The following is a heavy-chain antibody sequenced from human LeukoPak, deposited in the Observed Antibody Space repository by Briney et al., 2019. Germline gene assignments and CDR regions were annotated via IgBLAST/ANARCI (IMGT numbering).Heavy chain of an antibody. CDR1: GYTFTSYG. CDR2: ASAYNGNT. D-gene: IGHD2-2*01. Sequence: GESLKISCKGSGYTFTSYGISWVRQAPGQGLEWVGWASAYNGNTNYAQKFQGRVTMTTDTSTSTAYMELRSLRSDDTAVYYCTRAGTLGVTSSSGYWGQGTLVTVSS. J-gene: IGHJ4*02. CDR3: TRAGTLGVTSSSGY. V-gene: IGHV1-18*01.